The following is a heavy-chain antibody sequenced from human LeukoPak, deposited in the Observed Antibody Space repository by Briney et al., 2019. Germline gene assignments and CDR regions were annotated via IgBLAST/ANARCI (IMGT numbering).Heavy chain of an antibody. CDR1: GCTFSSYA. Sequence: SVKVSCKASGCTFSSYAISWVRQAPGQGLEWMGGIIPIFGTANYAQKFQGRVTITADKSTSTAYMELSSLRSEDTAGYYCARAVKHANWFEPWGQGNLVTVSS. CDR2: IIPIFGTA. CDR3: ARAVKHANWFEP. V-gene: IGHV1-69*06. J-gene: IGHJ5*02.